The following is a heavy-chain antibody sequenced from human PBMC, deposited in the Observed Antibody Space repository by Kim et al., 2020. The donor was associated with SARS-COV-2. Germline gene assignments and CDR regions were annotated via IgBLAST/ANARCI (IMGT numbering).Heavy chain of an antibody. D-gene: IGHD3-22*01. CDR2: FYSGDST. J-gene: IGHJ6*02. V-gene: IGHV3-53*01. CDR3: ARYYDATNYYARGAMDV. CDR1: GFSVRTNY. Sequence: GGSLRLSCAASGFSVRTNYMTWVRQTPGKGLEWVSTFYSGDSTYYSDSVKGRFTISRDSSNNRVFLQMNNLRAEDTAVYYCARYYDATNYYARGAMDVWGQGTTVTVSS.